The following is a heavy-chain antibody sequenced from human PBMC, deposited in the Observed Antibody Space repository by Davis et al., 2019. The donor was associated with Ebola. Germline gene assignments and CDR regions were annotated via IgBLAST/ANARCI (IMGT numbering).Heavy chain of an antibody. V-gene: IGHV3-7*03. CDR1: GFTFSSYA. J-gene: IGHJ6*02. Sequence: GESLKISCAASGFTFSSYAMSWVRQAPGKGLEWVANIKQDGSEKYYVDSVKGRFTISRDNAKNSLYLQMNSLRAEDTAVYYCTTSDYSSGWYRWNYYYGMDVWGQGTTVTVSS. D-gene: IGHD6-19*01. CDR2: IKQDGSEK. CDR3: TTSDYSSGWYRWNYYYGMDV.